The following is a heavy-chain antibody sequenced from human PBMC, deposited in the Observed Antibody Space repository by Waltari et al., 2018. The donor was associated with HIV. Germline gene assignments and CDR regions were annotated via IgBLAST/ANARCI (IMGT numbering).Heavy chain of an antibody. CDR1: GFAYVSYA. CDR2: VSGSGAKS. CDR3: AKAYYENTAYYYDF. V-gene: IGHV3-23*01. J-gene: IGHJ4*02. D-gene: IGHD3-22*01. Sequence: EVQLLESGGGLVQPGGSPRLTCAASGFAYVSYAITWVRQSPERGLEWVAAVSGSGAKSFYADSVKGRFTISRDNSKNTVFLQMNSLRAADTAIYYCAKAYYENTAYYYDFWGRGTRVTVSS.